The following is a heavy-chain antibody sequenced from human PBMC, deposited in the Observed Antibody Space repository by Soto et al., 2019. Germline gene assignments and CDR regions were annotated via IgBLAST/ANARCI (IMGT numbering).Heavy chain of an antibody. V-gene: IGHV5-51*01. CDR3: ERLNAPSWYTLLCFGQFGAFDI. D-gene: IGHD3-10*01. J-gene: IGHJ3*02. Sequence: GESLKISCKGSGYSFTSYWIGWVRQMPGKGLEWMGIIYPGDSDTRYSPSFQGQVTISADKSISTAYLQWSSLKASDTAMYYCERLNAPSWYTLLCFGQFGAFDIWGQGTMVTVPS. CDR1: GYSFTSYW. CDR2: IYPGDSDT.